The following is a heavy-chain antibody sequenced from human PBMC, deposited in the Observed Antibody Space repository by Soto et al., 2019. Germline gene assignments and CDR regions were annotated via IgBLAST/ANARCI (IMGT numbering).Heavy chain of an antibody. Sequence: GGSLRLSCAASGFTFSSYAMSWVRQAPGKGLEWVSAISGSGGSTYYADSVKGRFTISRDNSKNTLYLQMNSLRAEDTAVYYCAKGQARYYDIPVEGHAFDIWGQGTMVTVSS. J-gene: IGHJ3*02. CDR2: ISGSGGST. CDR1: GFTFSSYA. CDR3: AKGQARYYDIPVEGHAFDI. D-gene: IGHD3-9*01. V-gene: IGHV3-23*01.